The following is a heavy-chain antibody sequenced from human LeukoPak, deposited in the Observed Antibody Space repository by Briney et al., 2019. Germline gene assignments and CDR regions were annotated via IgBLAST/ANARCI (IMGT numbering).Heavy chain of an antibody. CDR3: ARDSYSSSWAGFDY. J-gene: IGHJ4*02. D-gene: IGHD6-13*01. V-gene: IGHV3-48*03. Sequence: GGSLRLSCAASGFTFSSYEMNWVRQALGKGLEWVSYISSFSSTIYYADSVMGRFTISRDNAKNSLYLQMNNLRAEDTAVYYCARDSYSSSWAGFDYWGQGTLVTVSS. CDR2: ISSFSSTI. CDR1: GFTFSSYE.